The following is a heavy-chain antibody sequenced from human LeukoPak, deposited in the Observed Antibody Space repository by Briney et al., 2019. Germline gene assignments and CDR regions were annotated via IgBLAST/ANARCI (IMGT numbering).Heavy chain of an antibody. CDR3: ARDSKVSYHYYYYYMDV. V-gene: IGHV3-23*01. D-gene: IGHD3-16*02. J-gene: IGHJ6*03. Sequence: PGGSLRLSCAASGFTFSSYGMSWVRQAPGKGLEWVSAISGSGGSTYYADSVKGRFTISRDNAKNSLYLQMNSLRAEDTAVYYCARDSKVSYHYYYYYMDVWGKGTTVTVSS. CDR1: GFTFSSYG. CDR2: ISGSGGST.